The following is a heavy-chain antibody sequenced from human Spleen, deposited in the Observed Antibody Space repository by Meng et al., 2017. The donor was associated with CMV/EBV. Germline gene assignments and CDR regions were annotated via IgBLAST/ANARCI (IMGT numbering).Heavy chain of an antibody. J-gene: IGHJ5*02. CDR2: ISYDGSNK. CDR3: TTFWSGKP. CDR1: GFTFSSYA. Sequence: GGSLRLSCAASGFTFSSYAMHWVRQAPGKGLEWVAVISYDGSNKYYADSVKGRFTISRDNSKNTLYLQMNSLKTEDTAVYYCTTFWSGKPWGQGTLVTVSS. D-gene: IGHD3-3*01. V-gene: IGHV3-30-3*01.